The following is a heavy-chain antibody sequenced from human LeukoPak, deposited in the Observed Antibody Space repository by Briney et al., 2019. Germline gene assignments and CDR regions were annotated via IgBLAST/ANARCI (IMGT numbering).Heavy chain of an antibody. Sequence: SETLSLTCTVSGGSISSYYWSWIRQPPGKGLEWIGYIYYSGSTNYNPSLKSRVTISVDTSKNQFSLKLSSVTVADTAVYYCAREGDTAMGVVYYFDYWGQGTLVTVSS. CDR3: AREGDTAMGVVYYFDY. V-gene: IGHV4-59*01. D-gene: IGHD5-18*01. J-gene: IGHJ4*02. CDR2: IYYSGST. CDR1: GGSISSYY.